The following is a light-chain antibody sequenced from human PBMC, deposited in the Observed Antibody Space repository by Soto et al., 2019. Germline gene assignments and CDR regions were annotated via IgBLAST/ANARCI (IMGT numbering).Light chain of an antibody. J-gene: IGKJ2*01. V-gene: IGKV3-20*01. CDR3: HLYDNSLYT. CDR1: QSVSSSY. Sequence: EIVLTQSPGTLSLSPGERATLSCRASQSVSSSYLAWYQQKPGQAPRLLIYGASTRATGIPDRFSGSGSGTDFTLTISRLEPEDFAVYYCHLYDNSLYTFGQGTNLDIK. CDR2: GAS.